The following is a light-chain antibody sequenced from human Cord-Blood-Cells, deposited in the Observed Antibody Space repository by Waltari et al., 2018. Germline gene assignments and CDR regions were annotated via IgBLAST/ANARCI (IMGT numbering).Light chain of an antibody. J-gene: IGKJ4*01. V-gene: IGKV3-11*01. CDR2: DAS. CDR3: QQRSNWPPLT. Sequence: IVLTQAPAPLSLSPGESATLSCRASQSVTSYFAWYQQKPGQAPRLLIHDASNRATGIPARFSGSGSGTDFTLTISSLEPEDFAVYYCQQRSNWPPLTFGGGTKVEIK. CDR1: QSVTSY.